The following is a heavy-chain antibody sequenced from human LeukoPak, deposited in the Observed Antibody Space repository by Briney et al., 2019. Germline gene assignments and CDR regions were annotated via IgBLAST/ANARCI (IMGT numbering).Heavy chain of an antibody. CDR1: GASISSSY. V-gene: IGHV4-59*01. J-gene: IGHJ3*02. Sequence: SGTLSLTCTVSGASISSSYWSWIRQAPGKRLEWIGYIYYNGNTNSNPSLKSRVTISADTSKNQFSLKLNSVTAADTAVYYCVRGNYDNRGYSNAFDIWGQGAMVTVSP. CDR2: IYYNGNT. CDR3: VRGNYDNRGYSNAFDI. D-gene: IGHD3-22*01.